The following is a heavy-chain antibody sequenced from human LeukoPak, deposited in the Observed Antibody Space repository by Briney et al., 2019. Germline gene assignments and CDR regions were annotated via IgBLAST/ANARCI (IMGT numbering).Heavy chain of an antibody. V-gene: IGHV3-33*01. CDR3: ARDLYYYYGMDV. Sequence: GVSLRLSCAASGFTFSSYGMHWVRQAPGKGLEWVAVIWYDGSNKYYADSVKGRFTISRDNSKNTLYLQMNSLRAEDTAVYYCARDLYYYYGMDVWGQGTTVTVSS. CDR2: IWYDGSNK. J-gene: IGHJ6*02. CDR1: GFTFSSYG.